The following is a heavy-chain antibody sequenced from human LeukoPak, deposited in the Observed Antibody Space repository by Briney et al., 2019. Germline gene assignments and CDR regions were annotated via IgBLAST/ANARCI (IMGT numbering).Heavy chain of an antibody. V-gene: IGHV1-69*04. Sequence: SSVKVSCKASGGTXSSYAISWVRQAPGQGLEWMGRIIPILGIANYAQKFQGRVTITADKSTSTAYMELSSLRSEDTAVYYCARVSDTAMVQYYFDYWGQGTLVTVSS. CDR2: IIPILGIA. D-gene: IGHD5-18*01. CDR1: GGTXSSYA. CDR3: ARVSDTAMVQYYFDY. J-gene: IGHJ4*02.